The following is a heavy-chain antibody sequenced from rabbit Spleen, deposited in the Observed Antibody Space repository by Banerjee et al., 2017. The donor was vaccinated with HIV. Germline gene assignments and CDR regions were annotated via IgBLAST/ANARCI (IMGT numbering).Heavy chain of an antibody. J-gene: IGHJ6*01. CDR2: IYTGNGKT. CDR1: GFELSSSCW. CDR3: ARDLAGVIGWNFGL. V-gene: IGHV1S45*01. Sequence: QEQLVGSGGDLVKPGASLTLTCTASGFELSSSCWMSWVRQAPGRGLEWIGCIYTGNGKTYYASWAKGRFTISKSSSTTVTLQMTSLTVADTATYFCARDLAGVIGWNFGLWGPGTLVTVS. D-gene: IGHD4-1*01.